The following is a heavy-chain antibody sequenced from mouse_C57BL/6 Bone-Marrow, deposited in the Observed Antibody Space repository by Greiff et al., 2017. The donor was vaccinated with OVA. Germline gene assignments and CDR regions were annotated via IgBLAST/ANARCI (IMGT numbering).Heavy chain of an antibody. J-gene: IGHJ4*01. V-gene: IGHV1-62-2*01. D-gene: IGHD2-12*01. CDR3: ARHETYDYAMDY. Sequence: VQLQESGPELVKPGASVKISCKASGYAFSSSWMNWVKQRPGQGLEWIGWFYPGSGSIKYNEKFKDKATLTADKSSSTVYMELSRLTSEDSAVYFCARHETYDYAMDYWGQGTSVTVSS. CDR1: GYAFSSSW. CDR2: FYPGSGSI.